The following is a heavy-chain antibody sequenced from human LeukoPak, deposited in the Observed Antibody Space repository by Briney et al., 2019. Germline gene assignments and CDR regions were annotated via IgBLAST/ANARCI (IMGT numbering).Heavy chain of an antibody. CDR2: IYYSGST. CDR3: ARDGQQLESFFDY. CDR1: GGSISSYY. J-gene: IGHJ4*02. D-gene: IGHD6-13*01. V-gene: IGHV4-59*12. Sequence: SETLSLTCTVSGGSISSYYWSWIRQPPGKGLEWIGYIYYSGSTNYNPSLKSRVTMSVDTSKNQFSLKLSSVTAADTAVYYCARDGQQLESFFDYWGQGTLVTVSS.